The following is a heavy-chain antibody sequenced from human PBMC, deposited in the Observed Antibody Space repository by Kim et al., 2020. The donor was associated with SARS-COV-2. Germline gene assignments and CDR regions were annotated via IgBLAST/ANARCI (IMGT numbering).Heavy chain of an antibody. D-gene: IGHD3-22*01. Sequence: SVKVSCKASGGTFSSYAISWVRQAPGQGLEWMGGIIPIFGTANYAQKFQGRVTITADESTSTAYMELSSLRSEDTAVYYCARSYYYDSSGYSEGDNWFDPWGQGTLVTVSS. J-gene: IGHJ5*02. V-gene: IGHV1-69*13. CDR2: IIPIFGTA. CDR1: GGTFSSYA. CDR3: ARSYYYDSSGYSEGDNWFDP.